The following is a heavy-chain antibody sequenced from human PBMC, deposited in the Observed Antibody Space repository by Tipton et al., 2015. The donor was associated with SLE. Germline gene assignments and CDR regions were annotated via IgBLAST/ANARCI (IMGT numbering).Heavy chain of an antibody. J-gene: IGHJ4*02. Sequence: LRLSCTVSGYSISSGYYWGWIRQPPGKGLEWIGSIYHSGSTYYNPSLKSRVTISVDTSKNQFSLKLSSVTAADTAVDYCARWVQIGRIDYWGQGTLGTVSS. V-gene: IGHV4-38-2*02. CDR1: GYSISSGYY. D-gene: IGHD2/OR15-2a*01. CDR2: IYHSGST. CDR3: ARWVQIGRIDY.